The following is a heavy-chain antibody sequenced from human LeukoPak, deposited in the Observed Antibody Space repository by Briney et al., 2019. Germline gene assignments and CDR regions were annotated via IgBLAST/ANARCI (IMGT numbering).Heavy chain of an antibody. V-gene: IGHV4-4*07. J-gene: IGHJ5*02. CDR3: ARDPGYDFWSGQKGWFDP. CDR2: IYTSGST. CDR1: GGSISSYY. Sequence: SETLSLTCTVSGGSISSYYWSWIRQPAGRGLEWIGRIYTSGSTNYNPSLKSRVTMSVDTSKNQFSLKLSSVTAADTAVYYCARDPGYDFWSGQKGWFDPWGQGTLVTVSS. D-gene: IGHD3-3*01.